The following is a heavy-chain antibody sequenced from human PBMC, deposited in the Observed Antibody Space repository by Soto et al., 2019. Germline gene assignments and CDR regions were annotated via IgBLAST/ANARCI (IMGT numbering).Heavy chain of an antibody. CDR2: ISGSGGST. CDR1: GFTFSSYA. V-gene: IGHV3-23*01. CDR3: AKQPAAMPGYFDY. J-gene: IGHJ4*02. Sequence: EVQLLESGGGLVQPGGSLRLSCAASGFTFSSYAMSWVRQAPGKGLEWVSAISGSGGSTYYADSVKGRFTISRDNSKNTLYLQMNSLIAEDTAVYYCAKQPAAMPGYFDYWGQGTLVTVSS. D-gene: IGHD2-2*01.